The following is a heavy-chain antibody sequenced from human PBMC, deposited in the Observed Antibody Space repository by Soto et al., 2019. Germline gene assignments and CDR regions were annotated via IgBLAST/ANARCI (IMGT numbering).Heavy chain of an antibody. CDR1: GFTFSSYW. V-gene: IGHV3-7*01. D-gene: IGHD5-12*01. Sequence: EVQLVESGGGLVQPGGSLRLSCAASGFTFSSYWMSWVRQAPGKGLEWVANIKQDGSEKYYVDSVKGRFTISRDNAKNSLYLQMNSLRAEDTAVXYCARDTRGYSGYDNAFDIWGQGTMVTVSS. CDR2: IKQDGSEK. J-gene: IGHJ3*02. CDR3: ARDTRGYSGYDNAFDI.